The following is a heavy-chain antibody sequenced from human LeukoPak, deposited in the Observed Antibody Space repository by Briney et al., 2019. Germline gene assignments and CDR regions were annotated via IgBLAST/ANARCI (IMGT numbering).Heavy chain of an antibody. J-gene: IGHJ4*02. V-gene: IGHV4-4*02. CDR3: ARGRAYYDILTGYTEKFDY. CDR1: GGSISSSNW. CDR2: IYHSGST. Sequence: SGTLSLTCAVSGGSISSSNWWSWVRQPPGKGLEWIGKIYHSGSTNYNPSLKSRVTISVDKSKYQFSLKLSSVTAADTAVYYCARGRAYYDILTGYTEKFDYWGQGTLVTVSS. D-gene: IGHD3-9*01.